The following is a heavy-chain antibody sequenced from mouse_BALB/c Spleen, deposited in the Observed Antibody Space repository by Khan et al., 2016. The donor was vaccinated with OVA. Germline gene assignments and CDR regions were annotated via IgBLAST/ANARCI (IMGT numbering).Heavy chain of an antibody. D-gene: IGHD2-10*01. CDR3: ARQTYYHYYIMDY. CDR1: GFSLTNYG. CDR2: IWSDGSA. Sequence: VQLQESGPGLVAPSQSLSITCTISGFSLTNYGVHWVRQPPGKGLEWLVVIWSDGSATFNSALISRLSISKDNSKNQVFLKMNSLQTDDTAMYYCARQTYYHYYIMDYWGQGTSVTVSS. V-gene: IGHV2-6-1*01. J-gene: IGHJ4*01.